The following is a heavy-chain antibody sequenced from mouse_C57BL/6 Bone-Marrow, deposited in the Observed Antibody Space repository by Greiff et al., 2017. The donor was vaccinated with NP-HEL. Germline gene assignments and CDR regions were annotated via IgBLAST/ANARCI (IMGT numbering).Heavy chain of an antibody. CDR2: IDPENGDT. CDR1: GFNIKDDY. Sequence: EAKLMESGAELVRPGASVKLSCTASGFNIKDDYMHWVQQRPEQGLAWIGWIDPENGDTEYASKFQGKATITADTSSNTAYLQLSSLTSEDTDVYYCTTWGIYFDDWGQGTTLTVSS. V-gene: IGHV14-4*01. J-gene: IGHJ2*01. CDR3: TTWGIYFDD.